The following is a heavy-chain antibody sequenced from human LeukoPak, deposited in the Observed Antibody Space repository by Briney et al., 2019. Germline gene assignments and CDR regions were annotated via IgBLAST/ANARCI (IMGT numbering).Heavy chain of an antibody. CDR3: ARGTDFWSGYSFDS. V-gene: IGHV3-53*01. CDR2: IYSGGTT. D-gene: IGHD3-3*01. J-gene: IGHJ4*02. CDR1: GFTVGDNY. Sequence: GGSLTLSCAAFGFTVGDNYMTWVRQAPGKGLEWVSLIYSGGTTEYADSVKGRFSISRDISKNTLSLQLSSLRAEDTAVYYCARGTDFWSGYSFDSWGQGTLVTVSS.